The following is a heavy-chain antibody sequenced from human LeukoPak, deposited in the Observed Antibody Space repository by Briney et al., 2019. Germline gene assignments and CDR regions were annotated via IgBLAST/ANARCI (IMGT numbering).Heavy chain of an antibody. CDR2: INPSGGST. J-gene: IGHJ4*02. CDR1: GYTFTSYY. D-gene: IGHD3-3*01. V-gene: IGHV1-46*01. CDR3: ARDQGAMLGVVTLFDY. Sequence: ASVKVSCKASGYTFTSYYMHWVRQAPGQGLEWMGIINPSGGSTSYAQKFQGRVTMTRDTSTSTVYMELSSLRSEDTAVYYCARDQGAMLGVVTLFDYWGQGTLVTVSS.